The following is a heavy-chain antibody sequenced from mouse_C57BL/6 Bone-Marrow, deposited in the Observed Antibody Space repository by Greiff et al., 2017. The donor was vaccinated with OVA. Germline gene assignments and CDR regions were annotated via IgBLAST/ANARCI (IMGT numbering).Heavy chain of an antibody. CDR2: IAPSDSYT. CDR3: ARGDYYGSSFAWFAY. Sequence: VQLQQPGAELVMPGASVKLSCKASGYTFTSYWMHWVKQRPGQGLEWIGEIAPSDSYTNSNQKFKGKSTLTVDKSSSTAYMQLSSLTSEDSAVYYCARGDYYGSSFAWFAYWGQGTLVTVSA. D-gene: IGHD1-1*01. CDR1: GYTFTSYW. V-gene: IGHV1-69*01. J-gene: IGHJ3*01.